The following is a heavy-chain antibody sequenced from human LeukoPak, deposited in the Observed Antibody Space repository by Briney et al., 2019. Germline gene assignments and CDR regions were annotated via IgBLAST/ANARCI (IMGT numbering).Heavy chain of an antibody. CDR3: ARDKRGVAAAGTLIDY. Sequence: GGSLRLSCAASGFTFSSYAMSWVRQAPGKGLEWVSYISSSGSTIYYADSVKGRFTISRDNAKNSLYLQMNSLRAEDTAVYYCARDKRGVAAAGTLIDYWGQGTLVTVSS. CDR2: ISSSGSTI. J-gene: IGHJ4*02. CDR1: GFTFSSYA. D-gene: IGHD6-13*01. V-gene: IGHV3-48*04.